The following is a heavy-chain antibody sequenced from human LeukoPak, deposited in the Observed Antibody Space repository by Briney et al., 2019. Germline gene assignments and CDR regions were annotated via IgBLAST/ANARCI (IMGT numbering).Heavy chain of an antibody. J-gene: IGHJ3*02. Sequence: ATVKVSCKASGYTFSTYGISWVRQAPGQGLEWMGWMSPGNGNTNYAQTLQGRVSMTRDTSTSTAYMQLRSLRSDDTAVYYCARVSVGSGYDAFEIWGQGTMVTVSS. CDR3: ARVSVGSGYDAFEI. CDR1: GYTFSTYG. V-gene: IGHV1-18*01. D-gene: IGHD6-19*01. CDR2: MSPGNGNT.